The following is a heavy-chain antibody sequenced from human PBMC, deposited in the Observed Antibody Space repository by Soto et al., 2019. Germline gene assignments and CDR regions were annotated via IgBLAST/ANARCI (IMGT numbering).Heavy chain of an antibody. D-gene: IGHD5-12*01. J-gene: IGHJ4*02. Sequence: QVQLVESGGGGVQPGRSLRLSCAASGFTFSSYGMHWVRQAPGKGLEWVAVISYDGSNKYYADSVKGRFTISRDNSKNTLYLQMNSLRAEDTAVYYCATQTMATSDYWGQGTLVTVSS. V-gene: IGHV3-30*03. CDR1: GFTFSSYG. CDR2: ISYDGSNK. CDR3: ATQTMATSDY.